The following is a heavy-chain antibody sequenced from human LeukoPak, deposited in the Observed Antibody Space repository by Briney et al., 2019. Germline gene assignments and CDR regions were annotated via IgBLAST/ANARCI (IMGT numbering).Heavy chain of an antibody. Sequence: PGGSLRLSCAASGFTFSSYSMNWVRQAPGKGLEWVSSISSSSSYIYYADSVKGRFTISRDNAKNSLYLQMNSLRAEDTAVYYCAKNVGQYYYYGMDVWGQGTTVTVSS. V-gene: IGHV3-21*04. CDR3: AKNVGQYYYYGMDV. CDR2: ISSSSSYI. J-gene: IGHJ6*02. D-gene: IGHD1-1*01. CDR1: GFTFSSYS.